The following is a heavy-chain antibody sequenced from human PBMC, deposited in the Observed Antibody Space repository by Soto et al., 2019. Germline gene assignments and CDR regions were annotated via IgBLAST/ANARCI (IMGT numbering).Heavy chain of an antibody. CDR2: IYSGGST. D-gene: IGHD3-3*01. Sequence: SLGLSCAASGFTVSSNYMSWVRQAPGKGLEWVSVIYSGGSTYYADSVKGRFTISRDNSKNTLYLQMNSLRAEDTAVYYCARDLLKFGVVTYYGMDVWGQGTTVTVSS. CDR3: ARDLLKFGVVTYYGMDV. V-gene: IGHV3-53*01. CDR1: GFTVSSNY. J-gene: IGHJ6*02.